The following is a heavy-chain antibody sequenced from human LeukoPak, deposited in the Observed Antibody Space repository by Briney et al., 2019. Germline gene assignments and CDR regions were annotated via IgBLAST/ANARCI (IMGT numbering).Heavy chain of an antibody. J-gene: IGHJ6*03. Sequence: GGSLRLSCAASGFTFSSYWMSWVRQAPGKGLEWVANIKQDGSEKYYVDSVKGRFTISRDNAKNSLYLQMNSLRAEDTAVYYCARVFSGRSDYYYYYYYMDVWGKGTTVTISS. V-gene: IGHV3-7*01. D-gene: IGHD2-21*01. CDR1: GFTFSSYW. CDR3: ARVFSGRSDYYYYYYYMDV. CDR2: IKQDGSEK.